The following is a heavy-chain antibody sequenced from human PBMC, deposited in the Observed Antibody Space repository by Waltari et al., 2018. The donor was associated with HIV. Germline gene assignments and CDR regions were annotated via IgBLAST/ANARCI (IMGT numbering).Heavy chain of an antibody. CDR2: IIPMSGTR. Sequence: QVLLVQSGAEVKTPGSSVKVSCKSSGGPCPSHSFNWVRQAPGQGLEWMGRIIPMSGTRNYAQKFQGRVTISADTSTATAYMELNSLRFEDTAMYYCATARETMGVDFDYWGQGTLVTVSS. D-gene: IGHD3-10*01. V-gene: IGHV1-69*08. J-gene: IGHJ4*02. CDR1: GGPCPSHS. CDR3: ATARETMGVDFDY.